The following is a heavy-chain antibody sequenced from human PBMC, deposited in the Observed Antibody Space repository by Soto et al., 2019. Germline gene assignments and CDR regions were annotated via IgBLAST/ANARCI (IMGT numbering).Heavy chain of an antibody. Sequence: ASVKVSCKASGYTFTSYGISWVRQAPGQGLEWMGWISAYNGNTNYAQKLQGRVTMTTDTSTSTAYMELRSLRSDDTAVYYCARDLLVRGMYGMDVWGQGTAVTVPS. CDR1: GYTFTSYG. J-gene: IGHJ6*02. CDR3: ARDLLVRGMYGMDV. D-gene: IGHD3-10*01. V-gene: IGHV1-18*01. CDR2: ISAYNGNT.